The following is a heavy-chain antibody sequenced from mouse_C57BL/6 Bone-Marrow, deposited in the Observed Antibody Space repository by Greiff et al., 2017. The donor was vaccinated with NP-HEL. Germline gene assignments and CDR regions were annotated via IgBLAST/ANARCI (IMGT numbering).Heavy chain of an antibody. CDR1: GYTFTSYW. J-gene: IGHJ3*01. V-gene: IGHV1-50*01. CDR3: ARYGYEGTWFAF. D-gene: IGHD2-2*01. CDR2: IDPSDSYT. Sequence: QVQLQQPGAELVKPGASVKLSCKASGYTFTSYWMQWVKQRPGQGLEWIGEIDPSDSYTNYNQKFKGKATLTVDTSSSTAYMQLRSLTSEDSAVYYCARYGYEGTWFAFGGRGTLVTVSA.